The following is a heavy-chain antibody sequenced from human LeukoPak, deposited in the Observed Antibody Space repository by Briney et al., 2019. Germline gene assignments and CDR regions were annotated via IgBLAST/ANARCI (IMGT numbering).Heavy chain of an antibody. CDR3: AKAGTTVTTYAWFDP. CDR2: ISYDGSNK. CDR1: GFTFSSYG. V-gene: IGHV3-30*18. D-gene: IGHD4-17*01. Sequence: PGGSLRLSCAASGFTFSSYGTHWVRQAPGKGLEWVAVISYDGSNKYYADSVKGRFTISRDNSKNTLYLQMNSLRAEDTAVYYCAKAGTTVTTYAWFDPWGQGTLVTVSS. J-gene: IGHJ5*02.